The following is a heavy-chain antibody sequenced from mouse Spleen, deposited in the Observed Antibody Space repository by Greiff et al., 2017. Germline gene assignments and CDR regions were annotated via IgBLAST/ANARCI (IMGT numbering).Heavy chain of an antibody. CDR2: ISSGGGNT. CDR1: GFTFSSYT. D-gene: IGHD2-1*01. CDR3: ARFYGNYAMDY. Sequence: EVHLVESGGGLVKPGGSLKLSCAASGFTFSSYTMSWVRQTPAKRLEWVATISSGGGNTYYPDSVKGRFTISRDNARNTLYLQMSSLRSEDTAMYYCARFYGNYAMDYWGQGTSVTVSS. J-gene: IGHJ4*01. V-gene: IGHV5-9*04.